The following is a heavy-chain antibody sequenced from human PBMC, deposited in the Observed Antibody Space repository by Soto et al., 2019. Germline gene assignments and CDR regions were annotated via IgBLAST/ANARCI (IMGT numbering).Heavy chain of an antibody. J-gene: IGHJ4*02. D-gene: IGHD2-15*01. CDR1: GFTFSSYA. CDR3: AKPDIVVVVAATDLDY. Sequence: EVQLLESGGGLVQPGGSLRLSCAASGFTFSSYAMSWVRQAPGKGLEWVSAISGSGGSTYYADSVKGRFTISRDNSKNTLYLQMNSLRAEDTAVYYCAKPDIVVVVAATDLDYWGQGTLVTVSS. CDR2: ISGSGGST. V-gene: IGHV3-23*01.